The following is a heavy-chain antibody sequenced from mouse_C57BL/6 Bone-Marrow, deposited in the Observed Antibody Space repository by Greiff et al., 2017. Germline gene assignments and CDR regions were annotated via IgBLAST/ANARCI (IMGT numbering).Heavy chain of an antibody. V-gene: IGHV14-1*01. CDR2: IDPEDGDT. CDR3: TTYDYDGGDYFYS. CDR1: GFNIKDYY. J-gene: IGHJ2*01. D-gene: IGHD2-4*01. Sequence: VQLQQSGAELVRPGASVKLSCTASGFNIKDYYMHWVKQRPEQGLEWIGRIDPEDGDTEYAPKFQGKATMTADTSSNTAYLQLSSLTSEDTAVYYCTTYDYDGGDYFYSWGQSTTLTDSS.